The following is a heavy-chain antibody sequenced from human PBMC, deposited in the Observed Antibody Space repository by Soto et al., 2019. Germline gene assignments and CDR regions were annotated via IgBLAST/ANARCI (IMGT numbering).Heavy chain of an antibody. J-gene: IGHJ1*01. V-gene: IGHV3-7*03. D-gene: IGHD2-21*02. CDR2: INPDGTLK. CDR1: GFALSGYW. CDR3: ARWESGDWYRGI. Sequence: PGGSLRLSCAASGFALSGYWMTWVRQAPGKGLEWVASINPDGTLKYYVDSVKGRFTISRDNADNSLFLQMSSLRVEDTAVYYCARWESGDWYRGICGQGTLVTVSS.